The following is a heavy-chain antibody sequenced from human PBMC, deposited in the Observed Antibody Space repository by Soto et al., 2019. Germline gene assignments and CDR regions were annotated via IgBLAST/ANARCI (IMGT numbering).Heavy chain of an antibody. D-gene: IGHD4-17*01. CDR2: SRSKANSYTT. CDR1: GLTFSDRS. CDR3: ASLTTY. J-gene: IGHJ4*02. V-gene: IGHV3-72*01. Sequence: EVQLVESGGALVQPGGSLRLSCAASGLTFSDRSMDWVRLAPGKGLEWVARSRSKANSYTTEYAASVKGRFTISRDDSKNSLYLQMNSLKTEDTAVYYCASLTTYWGQGTLVTVSS.